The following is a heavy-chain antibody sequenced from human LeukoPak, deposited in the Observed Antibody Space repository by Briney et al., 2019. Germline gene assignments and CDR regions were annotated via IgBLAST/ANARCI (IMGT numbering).Heavy chain of an antibody. CDR2: VSGSGDNT. CDR3: ARWGNDYSQFDS. V-gene: IGHV3-23*01. CDR1: GFTFGDYA. D-gene: IGHD4-11*01. J-gene: IGHJ4*02. Sequence: GGSLRLSCTASGFTFGDYAMTWVRQAPGKGLEWVSVVSGSGDNTNYADSVKGRFTISRDNSKNTLFLQMNSLRTEDTAVYFCARWGNDYSQFDSWGQGTLVTVS.